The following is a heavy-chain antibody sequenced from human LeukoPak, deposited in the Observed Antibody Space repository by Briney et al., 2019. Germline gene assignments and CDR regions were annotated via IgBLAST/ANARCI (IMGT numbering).Heavy chain of an antibody. J-gene: IGHJ4*02. CDR2: IYHSGST. D-gene: IGHD3-3*01. Sequence: PSGTLSLTCAVSGVPISNDNWWSWVRQPPGKGLEWIGEIYHSGSTNYNPSLKSRVTISVDTSKNHFSLKLSSVTAADTAVYYCASGQYYDLWSGYYVDWGQGTLVTVSA. CDR3: ASGQYYDLWSGYYVD. CDR1: GVPISNDNW. V-gene: IGHV4-4*02.